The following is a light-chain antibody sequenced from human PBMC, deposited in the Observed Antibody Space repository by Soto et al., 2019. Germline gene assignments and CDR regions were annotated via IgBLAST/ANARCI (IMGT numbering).Light chain of an antibody. Sequence: EIVMTQSPATLSVSPGERATLSCRASQSVSSNLAWYQQKPGQAPRXXIXXXSTRATGIPARFSGSGSGTEFTLTISSLDPDDFAVYHCQQRTTWPLTFGGVTTVDIK. CDR3: QQRTTWPLT. CDR2: XXS. J-gene: IGKJ4*01. CDR1: QSVSSN. V-gene: IGKV3-15*01.